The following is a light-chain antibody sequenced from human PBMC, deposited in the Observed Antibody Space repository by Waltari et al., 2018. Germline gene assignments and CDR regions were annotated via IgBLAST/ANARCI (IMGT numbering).Light chain of an antibody. V-gene: IGKV3-20*01. CDR2: GAS. J-gene: IGKJ2*01. CDR1: QIVSTNY. CDR3: QQYGRSPPT. Sequence: EIVLPQSPGPLSLPPGERATPPCWASQIVSTNYLAWYKQKPGQAPRLLIFGASSRATGIPDRFSGSGSGTDFTLTISRLEPEDFAVYSCQQYGRSPPTFGQGTKLEIK.